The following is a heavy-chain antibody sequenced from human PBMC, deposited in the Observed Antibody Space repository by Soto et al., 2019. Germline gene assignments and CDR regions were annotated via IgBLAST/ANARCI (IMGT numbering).Heavy chain of an antibody. V-gene: IGHV4-59*08. Sequence: SETLSLTCTVSDVSTSNFFWKCFRQPPGKGLEWTGNIHSSGTTNYNPSLESRVTISLDTSNSQCSLKMNSVTAADTAVYYCARGSGWLTDYWGQGSQVPVSS. D-gene: IGHD6-13*01. CDR1: DVSTSNFF. CDR2: IHSSGTT. CDR3: ARGSGWLTDY. J-gene: IGHJ4*02.